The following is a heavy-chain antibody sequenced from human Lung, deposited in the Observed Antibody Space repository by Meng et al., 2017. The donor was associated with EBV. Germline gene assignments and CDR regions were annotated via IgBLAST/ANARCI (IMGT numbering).Heavy chain of an antibody. CDR1: GYTFSSYG. D-gene: IGHD4-23*01. CDR3: ARGDGGNGSDY. Sequence: QVQLVQSGAEVKRPGASVKVSWKASGYTFSSYGFTGGRQAPGQGLEWLGWISTYNDNPKYAQKVQGRVTMTADTSTSTAYMELRSLTSDDTAVYYCARGDGGNGSDYWGQGTLVTVSS. V-gene: IGHV1-18*01. CDR2: ISTYNDNP. J-gene: IGHJ4*02.